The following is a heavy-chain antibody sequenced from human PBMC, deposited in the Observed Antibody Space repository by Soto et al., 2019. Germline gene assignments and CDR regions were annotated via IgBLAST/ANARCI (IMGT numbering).Heavy chain of an antibody. V-gene: IGHV4-30-4*01. CDR1: GGSISSGDYY. CDR3: ARARGLVEMATIFFDY. CDR2: IYYSGST. J-gene: IGHJ4*02. D-gene: IGHD5-12*01. Sequence: PSETLSLTCTVSGGSISSGDYYWSWIRQPPWKGLEWIGYIYYSGSTYYNPSLKSRVTISVDTSKNQFSLKLSSVTAADTAVYYCARARGLVEMATIFFDYXGQGTLVTVYS.